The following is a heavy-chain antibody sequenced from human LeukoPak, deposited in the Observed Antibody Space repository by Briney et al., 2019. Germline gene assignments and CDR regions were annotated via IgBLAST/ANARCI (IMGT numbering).Heavy chain of an antibody. D-gene: IGHD6-19*01. CDR2: ISWNSGSI. Sequence: GGSLRLSCAASGFTFDDYAMHWVRQAPGKGLEWVSGISWNSGSIGYADSVKGRFTISRDNAKNSLYLQMNSLRAEDTALYYCAKLVYSSDVDACDIWGQGTMVTVSS. J-gene: IGHJ3*02. CDR1: GFTFDDYA. V-gene: IGHV3-9*01. CDR3: AKLVYSSDVDACDI.